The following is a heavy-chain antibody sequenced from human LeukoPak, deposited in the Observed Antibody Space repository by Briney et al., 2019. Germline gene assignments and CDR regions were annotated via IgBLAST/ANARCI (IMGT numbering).Heavy chain of an antibody. V-gene: IGHV4-39*07. CDR3: AREDCSSTSCSLYYYYYMDV. CDR1: GGSISSSSYY. D-gene: IGHD2-2*01. Sequence: SETLSLTCAVSGGSISSSSYYWGWIRQPPGKGLEWIGSSYYSGRTYYNPSLKSRVTISVDTSKNQSSLKLSSVTAADTAVYYCAREDCSSTSCSLYYYYYMDVWGKGTTVTVSS. J-gene: IGHJ6*03. CDR2: SYYSGRT.